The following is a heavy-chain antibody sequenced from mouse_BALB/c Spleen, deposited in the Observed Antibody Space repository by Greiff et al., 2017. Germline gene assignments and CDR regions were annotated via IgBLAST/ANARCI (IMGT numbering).Heavy chain of an antibody. CDR1: GYSITSDYA. V-gene: IGHV3-2*02. CDR2: ISYSGST. CDR3: ARSGFFYAMDY. Sequence: EVKVEESGPGLVKPSQSLSLTCTVTGYSITSDYAWNWIRQLPGNKLEWMGYISYSGSTNYNPSLKSRISITRDTSKNQFFLQLKSVTTEDTATYYCARSGFFYAMDYWGQGSLVIVSS. J-gene: IGHJ4*01. D-gene: IGHD3-2*02.